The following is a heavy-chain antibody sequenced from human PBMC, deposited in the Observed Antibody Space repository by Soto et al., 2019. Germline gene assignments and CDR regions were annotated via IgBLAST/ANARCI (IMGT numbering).Heavy chain of an antibody. CDR2: IYPGDSDT. J-gene: IGHJ4*02. D-gene: IGHD3-9*01. CDR1: GYSFTSYW. CDR3: ARIGYYDILTGLTYNWIDY. V-gene: IGHV5-51*01. Sequence: PGESLKISWKGSGYSFTSYWIGLVRQMPGKGMEWMGIIYPGDSDTRYSPSFQGQVTISADKSISTAYLQWSSLKASDTAMYYCARIGYYDILTGLTYNWIDYWGQGTVVTVSS.